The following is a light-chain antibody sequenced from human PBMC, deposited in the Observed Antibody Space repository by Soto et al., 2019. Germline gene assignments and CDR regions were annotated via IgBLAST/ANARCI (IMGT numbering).Light chain of an antibody. CDR3: HLKKA. Sequence: EIVLTQSPGTLSLSPGERATLSCRASQSVSSSYLAWYQQKAGQAPRLLIYGASSRATGIPDRFSGSGSGTDFTLTICRLKPEDFAEYYSHLKKAFGPGT. V-gene: IGKV3-20*01. CDR1: QSVSSSY. J-gene: IGKJ3*01. CDR2: GAS.